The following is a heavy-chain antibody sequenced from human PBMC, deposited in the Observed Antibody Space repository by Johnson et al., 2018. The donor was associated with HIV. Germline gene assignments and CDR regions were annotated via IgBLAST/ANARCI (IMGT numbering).Heavy chain of an antibody. CDR1: GFTFSSYD. D-gene: IGHD6-19*01. CDR2: ISYDGSKD. Sequence: QMLLVESGGGVVQPGGSLRLSCAASGFTFSSYDMHWVRQPPGKGLEWVAGISYDGSKDYYVDSVKGRFTISRDNSKNTLYLQMNSLRAEDTAVYYCARELGSGWGETADAFDIWGQGTMVTVSS. V-gene: IGHV3-30*03. J-gene: IGHJ3*02. CDR3: ARELGSGWGETADAFDI.